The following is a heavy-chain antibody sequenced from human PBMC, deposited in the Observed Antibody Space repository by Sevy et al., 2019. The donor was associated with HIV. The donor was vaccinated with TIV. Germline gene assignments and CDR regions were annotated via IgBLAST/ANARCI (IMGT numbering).Heavy chain of an antibody. V-gene: IGHV3-15*06. D-gene: IGHD5-12*01. J-gene: IGHJ4*02. CDR2: VKSKSNGGTT. Sequence: GGSLRLSCAASGFTFTNAWMTWVRQAPGKGLEWVGRVKSKSNGGTTNYAKPVKGRFIISREDSKNTLYLQMNSLKTEDTAVHYCLTDGLSGYSGYDCGITSDTADYWGQGTLVTVSS. CDR3: LTDGLSGYSGYDCGITSDTADY. CDR1: GFTFTNAW.